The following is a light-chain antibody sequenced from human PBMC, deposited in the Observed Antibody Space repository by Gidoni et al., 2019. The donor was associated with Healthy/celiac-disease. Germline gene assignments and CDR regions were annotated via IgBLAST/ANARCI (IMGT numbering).Light chain of an antibody. Sequence: IELTQSPGTLSLSPGERATLSCRASQSVSSSYLAWYQQKPGQAPRLLIYGASSRATGIPDRFSGSGSGTDFTLTISRLEPEDFAVYYCQQYGSSPRFTFGPXTKVDIK. J-gene: IGKJ3*01. CDR2: GAS. CDR3: QQYGSSPRFT. V-gene: IGKV3-20*01. CDR1: QSVSSSY.